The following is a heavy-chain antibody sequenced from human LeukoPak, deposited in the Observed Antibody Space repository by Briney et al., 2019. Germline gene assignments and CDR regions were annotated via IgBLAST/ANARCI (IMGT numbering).Heavy chain of an antibody. D-gene: IGHD3-9*01. J-gene: IGHJ4*02. Sequence: AGGSLRLACAASGFTFSSHGMSWVRQAPGKGLEWVPAISGSGGRTYYADSVKGRFTISRDNSKNTLYLQMNSLRAEDTAVYYWAKLESDVLDWSNSFDYWGQGTLVTVSS. CDR2: ISGSGGRT. CDR3: AKLESDVLDWSNSFDY. CDR1: GFTFSSHG. V-gene: IGHV3-23*01.